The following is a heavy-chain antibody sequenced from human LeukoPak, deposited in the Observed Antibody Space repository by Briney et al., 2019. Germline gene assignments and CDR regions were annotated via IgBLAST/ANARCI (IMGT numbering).Heavy chain of an antibody. CDR1: GYTFISYC. V-gene: IGHV5-51*01. Sequence: GASLLISCKGAGYTFISYCIGCVRQMPGRKVVWLGIIISGGSGTNYSPSFEGQVTISADRSMSTVYLRWRSLKASDKAMYYCARLIGGIWGQGTLVTVSS. CDR3: ARLIGGI. CDR2: IISGGSGT. D-gene: IGHD2/OR15-2a*01. J-gene: IGHJ4*02.